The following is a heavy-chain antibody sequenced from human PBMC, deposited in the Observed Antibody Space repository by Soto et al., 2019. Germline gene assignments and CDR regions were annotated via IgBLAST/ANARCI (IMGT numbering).Heavy chain of an antibody. CDR1: NGSFSGGGYY. Sequence: QVQLQESGPGLVKPSQTLSLTCTVSNGSFSGGGYYWSWIRQHPGKGLEWIGYIHFSGSTYYNPSLKGRVTISLETSKKQFSLRLTSVTAEYTAVYYCARVSYPHFDYWGQGTLVTVSS. CDR3: ARVSYPHFDY. V-gene: IGHV4-31*03. D-gene: IGHD2-21*01. CDR2: IHFSGST. J-gene: IGHJ4*02.